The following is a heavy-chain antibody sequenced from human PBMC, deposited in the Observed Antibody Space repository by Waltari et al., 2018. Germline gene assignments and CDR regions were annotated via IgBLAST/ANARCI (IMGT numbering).Heavy chain of an antibody. D-gene: IGHD3-16*02. V-gene: IGHV3-9*03. Sequence: EMQLVESGGGWVQPGRSLRLSCEASGFMFEDYAMHWVRQRPGKGLEWVSGISWNGGSMGYVDSVKGRFTISRDNAKNSLYLQMNSLRSEDMALYYCAKARTYGGLIGPVTGDFALWGRGTLVTVSS. J-gene: IGHJ2*01. CDR3: AKARTYGGLIGPVTGDFAL. CDR2: ISWNGGSM. CDR1: GFMFEDYA.